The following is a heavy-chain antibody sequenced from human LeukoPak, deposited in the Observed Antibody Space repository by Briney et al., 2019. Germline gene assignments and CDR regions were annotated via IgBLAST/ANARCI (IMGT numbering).Heavy chain of an antibody. CDR3: ARASYYYDSSGYPVIYFDY. J-gene: IGHJ4*02. V-gene: IGHV1-8*02. Sequence: ASVKVSCKASGYTFKNYDINWVRQATGQGLEWMGWMNPNSGNTGFAQKFQDRVSMTRDTSINTAYMELTSLRSGDTAVYYCARASYYYDSSGYPVIYFDYWGQGTLVTVSS. D-gene: IGHD3-22*01. CDR1: GYTFKNYD. CDR2: MNPNSGNT.